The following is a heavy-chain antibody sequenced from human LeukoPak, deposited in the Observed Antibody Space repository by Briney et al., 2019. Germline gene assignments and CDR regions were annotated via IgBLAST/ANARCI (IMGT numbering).Heavy chain of an antibody. CDR1: GDSISSYY. CDR3: ARDLYGESTDY. D-gene: IGHD4-17*01. J-gene: IGHJ4*02. V-gene: IGHV4-4*07. Sequence: SETLSLTCTVSGDSISSYYWSWTRQPTGKGLEWIGRVYTSGSTNYNPSLRSRVTMSGDTSKNQFSLKLSSVTAADTAVYYCARDLYGESTDYWGQGTLITVSS. CDR2: VYTSGST.